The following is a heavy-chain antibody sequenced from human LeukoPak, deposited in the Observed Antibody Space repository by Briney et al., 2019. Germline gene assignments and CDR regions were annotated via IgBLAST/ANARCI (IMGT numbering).Heavy chain of an antibody. CDR2: INPDSGGT. V-gene: IGHV1-2*02. D-gene: IGHD4-11*01. Sequence: GASVKVSCKASGYGFTGYYMHWVRQAPGQGLEWMGWINPDSGGTNYAQKFQGRVTMTRDTSITTAYMELSRLSSDDTALYYCASGYSDYADYYNYYMDVWGKGTTVTVSS. CDR1: GYGFTGYY. CDR3: ASGYSDYADYYNYYMDV. J-gene: IGHJ6*03.